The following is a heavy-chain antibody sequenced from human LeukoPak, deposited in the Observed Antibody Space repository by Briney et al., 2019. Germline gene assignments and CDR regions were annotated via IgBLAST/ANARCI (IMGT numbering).Heavy chain of an antibody. CDR2: IIPNFGTT. V-gene: IGHV1-69*05. CDR3: ASVPDRGWLPFDY. Sequence: ASVKVSCKASGGTFSSYAISWVRQAPGQGLEWMGGIIPNFGTTNYAQNFQGRITITTDESTSTAYMELSSLTSEDTAVYYCASVPDRGWLPFDYWGQGILVTVSS. J-gene: IGHJ4*02. CDR1: GGTFSSYA. D-gene: IGHD5-24*01.